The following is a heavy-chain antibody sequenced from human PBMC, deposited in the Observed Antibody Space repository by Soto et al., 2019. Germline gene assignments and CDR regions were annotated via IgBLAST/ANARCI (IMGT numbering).Heavy chain of an antibody. Sequence: TSETLSLTCTVSGGSISSYYWSWIRQPPGKGLEWIGYIYYSGSTNYNPSLKSRVTISVGTSKNQFSLKLSSVTAADTAVYYCARDIAVNWFDPWGQGTLVTVSS. CDR3: ARDIAVNWFDP. CDR2: IYYSGST. V-gene: IGHV4-59*01. J-gene: IGHJ5*02. D-gene: IGHD6-19*01. CDR1: GGSISSYY.